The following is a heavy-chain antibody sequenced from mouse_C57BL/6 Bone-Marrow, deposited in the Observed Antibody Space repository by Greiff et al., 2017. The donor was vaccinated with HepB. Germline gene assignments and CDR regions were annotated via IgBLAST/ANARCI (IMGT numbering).Heavy chain of an antibody. V-gene: IGHV1-80*01. J-gene: IGHJ1*03. CDR3: ARGDYYGSSPNFDV. D-gene: IGHD1-1*01. CDR2: IYPGDGDT. Sequence: QVQLQQSGAELVKPGASVKISCKASGYAFSSYWMNWVKQRPGKGLEWIGQIYPGDGDTNYNGKFKGKATLTADKSSSTAYMQLSSLTSEDSAVYFCARGDYYGSSPNFDVWGTGTTVTVS. CDR1: GYAFSSYW.